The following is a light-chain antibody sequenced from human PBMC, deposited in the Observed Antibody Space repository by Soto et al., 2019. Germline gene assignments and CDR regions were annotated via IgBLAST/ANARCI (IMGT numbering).Light chain of an antibody. J-gene: IGLJ2*01. V-gene: IGLV1-44*01. CDR1: SSNVGSHT. CDR2: DNN. Sequence: QSVLTQPPSASXXPGQRVTISCSGSSSNVGSHTVNWYQQVPGTAPKLLIYDNNRPPSGVPDRFSGSKSATSASLAISGLQSDDEADYYCAAWDDSLNGVFGGGTKLTVL. CDR3: AAWDDSLNGV.